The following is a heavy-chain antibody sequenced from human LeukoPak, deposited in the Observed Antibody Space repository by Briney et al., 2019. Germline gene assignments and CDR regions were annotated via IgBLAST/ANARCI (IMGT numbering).Heavy chain of an antibody. CDR2: INHSGST. CDR3: ARKRRASHSYFDY. CDR1: GGSFSGYY. V-gene: IGHV4-34*01. J-gene: IGHJ4*02. Sequence: SETLSLTCAVYGGSFSGYYWSWSRQPPGKGLEWIGEINHSGSTNYNPSLKSRVTISVDTSKNQFSLKLSSVTAADTTVYYCARKRRASHSYFDYWGQGTLVTVSS. D-gene: IGHD6-25*01.